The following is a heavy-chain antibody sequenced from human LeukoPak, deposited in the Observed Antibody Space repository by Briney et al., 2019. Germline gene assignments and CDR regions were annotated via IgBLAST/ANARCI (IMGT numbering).Heavy chain of an antibody. V-gene: IGHV3-53*01. J-gene: IGHJ5*02. CDR1: GFTVSSNY. D-gene: IGHD5-24*01. CDR3: AGTQAERWLQFPNWFDP. CDR2: IYSGGST. Sequence: GGSLRLSCAASGFTVSSNYMSWVRQAPGKGLEWVSVIYSGGSTYYADSVKGRFTISRDNSKNTLYLQMNSLRAEDTAVYYCAGTQAERWLQFPNWFDPWGQGTLVTVSS.